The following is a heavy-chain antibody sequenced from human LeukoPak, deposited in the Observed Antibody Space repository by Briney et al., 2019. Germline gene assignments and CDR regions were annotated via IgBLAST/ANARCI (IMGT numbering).Heavy chain of an antibody. CDR3: ARDKLTGAGLVVVVPAATNWFDP. J-gene: IGHJ5*02. D-gene: IGHD2-2*01. CDR2: ISSSSNYI. CDR1: GFSFSSYS. Sequence: PGGSLRLSRAASGFSFSSYSMNWVRQAPGKGLEWVSSISSSSNYIYYADSVKGRFTISRDNSKNTLYLQMNSLRAEDTAVYYCARDKLTGAGLVVVVPAATNWFDPWGQGTLVTVSS. V-gene: IGHV3-21*01.